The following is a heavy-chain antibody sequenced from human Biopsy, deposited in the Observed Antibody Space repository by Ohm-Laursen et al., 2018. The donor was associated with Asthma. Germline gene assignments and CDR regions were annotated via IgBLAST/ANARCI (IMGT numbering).Heavy chain of an antibody. CDR3: AKGRYKWNDGYYGLDV. D-gene: IGHD1-20*01. J-gene: IGHJ6*02. V-gene: IGHV3-30*18. CDR1: GVDLSSYG. CDR2: MAYDGSKK. Sequence: SLRLSCAASGVDLSSYGMNWVRQAPGKGLEWVAVMAYDGSKKYYADSVKGRFTISRDNSKNTLYLQMNSLRGEDTAVYYCAKGRYKWNDGYYGLDVWGQGTTVTVSS.